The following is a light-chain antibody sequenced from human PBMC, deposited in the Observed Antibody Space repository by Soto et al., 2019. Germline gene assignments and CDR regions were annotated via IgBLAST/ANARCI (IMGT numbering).Light chain of an antibody. Sequence: QLTQSPPSLSASIGDTVTITCRASQSIDTYLNWYQQRPGKAPHLLIYTASHLQSGVPSRFSGSGSGTDFTLTISSLQPEDFVTYYCQQSYSPPKYSFGQGTKLEI. CDR2: TAS. CDR3: QQSYSPPKYS. CDR1: QSIDTY. J-gene: IGKJ2*01. V-gene: IGKV1-39*01.